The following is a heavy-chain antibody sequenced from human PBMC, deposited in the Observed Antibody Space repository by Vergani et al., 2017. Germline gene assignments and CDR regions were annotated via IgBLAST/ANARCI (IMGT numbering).Heavy chain of an antibody. CDR1: EYSFGNYW. Sequence: EVELVQSGPEMRKPGESLKISCKGSEYSFGNYWIGWVRQMPGKGLEWMGIIYPADSDTSYSPSFQGQVTISADKSISTAFLQWDSLKASDTAFYYCARNTTYTDAWGQGTLVTVSS. CDR3: ARNTTYTDA. V-gene: IGHV5-51*03. CDR2: IYPADSDT. J-gene: IGHJ5*02. D-gene: IGHD1-1*01.